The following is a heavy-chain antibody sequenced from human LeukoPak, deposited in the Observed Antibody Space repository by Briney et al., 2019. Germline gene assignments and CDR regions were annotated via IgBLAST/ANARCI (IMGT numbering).Heavy chain of an antibody. V-gene: IGHV3-23*01. CDR2: ISGSGGST. CDR1: GFTFSSYA. J-gene: IGHJ1*01. CDR3: AKRGYCSSTSCYKYFQH. D-gene: IGHD2-2*02. Sequence: GGSLRLSCAASGFTFSSYAMGWVRQAPGKGLEWVSAISGSGGSTYYADSVKGRFTISRDNSKNTLYLQMSSLRAEDTAVYYCAKRGYCSSTSCYKYFQHWGQGTLVTVSS.